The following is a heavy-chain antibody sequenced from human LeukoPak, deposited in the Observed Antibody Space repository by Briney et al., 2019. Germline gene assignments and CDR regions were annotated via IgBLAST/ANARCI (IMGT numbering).Heavy chain of an antibody. D-gene: IGHD6-13*01. CDR3: ASHFTGYSSSHIDY. CDR2: ISSSSSYI. Sequence: GGSLRLSCAASGFTFSSYSMNWVRQAPGKGLEWVSSISSSSSYIYYADSVKGRFTITRDNAKNSLYLQMNSLRAEDTAVYYCASHFTGYSSSHIDYWGQGTLVTVSS. V-gene: IGHV3-21*01. CDR1: GFTFSSYS. J-gene: IGHJ4*02.